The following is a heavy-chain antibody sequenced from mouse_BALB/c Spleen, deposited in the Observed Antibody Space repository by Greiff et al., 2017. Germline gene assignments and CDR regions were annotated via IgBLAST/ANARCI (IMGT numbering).Heavy chain of an antibody. CDR3: AREAERGLSLYAMDY. J-gene: IGHJ4*01. V-gene: IGHV1-63*02. Sequence: VQLQQSGAELVRPGTSVKISCKASGYTFTNYWLGWVKQRPGHGLEWIGDIYPGGGYTNYNEKFKGKATLTADTSSSTAYMQLSSLTSEDSAVYFCAREAERGLSLYAMDYWGQGTSVTVSS. D-gene: IGHD2-2*01. CDR2: IYPGGGYT. CDR1: GYTFTNYW.